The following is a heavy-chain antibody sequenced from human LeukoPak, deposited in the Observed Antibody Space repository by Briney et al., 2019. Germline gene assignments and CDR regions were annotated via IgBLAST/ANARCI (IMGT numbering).Heavy chain of an antibody. Sequence: GGSLRLSCAGSGFTFSSYNMNWVRQAPGKGLEWVPSISGSSSYIYYADSVKGRFTISRGNAKNSLYLQMNSLRAEDTAVYYCARDRITVAATETSFDYWGQGTLVTVSS. J-gene: IGHJ4*02. CDR3: ARDRITVAATETSFDY. CDR1: GFTFSSYN. D-gene: IGHD6-19*01. V-gene: IGHV3-21*01. CDR2: ISGSSSYI.